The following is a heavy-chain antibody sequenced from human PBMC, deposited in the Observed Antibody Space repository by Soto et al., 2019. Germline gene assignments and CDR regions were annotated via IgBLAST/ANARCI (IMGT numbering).Heavy chain of an antibody. Sequence: LSLTCAACGGSFSGYYWSWIRQPPGKGLEWIGEINHSGSTNYNPSLKSRVTISVDTSKNQFSLKLSSVTAADTAVYYCASNRGGYYYGSGSRRGFWFDPWGQGTLVTVSS. V-gene: IGHV4-34*01. J-gene: IGHJ5*02. CDR2: INHSGST. D-gene: IGHD3-10*01. CDR1: GGSFSGYY. CDR3: ASNRGGYYYGSGSRRGFWFDP.